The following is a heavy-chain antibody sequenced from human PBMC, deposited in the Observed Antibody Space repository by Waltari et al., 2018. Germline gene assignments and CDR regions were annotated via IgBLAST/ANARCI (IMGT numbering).Heavy chain of an antibody. CDR1: GGSISSSSYY. Sequence: QLQLQESGPGLVKPSDTLSLTCTVSGGSISSSSYYWGWLRPPPGKGLEWIGSIYYSGSTYYNPSLKSRVTISVDTSKNQFSLKLSSVTAADTAVYYCARPAYITGTNYVDAFDIWGQGTMVTVSS. V-gene: IGHV4-39*01. CDR2: IYYSGST. CDR3: ARPAYITGTNYVDAFDI. D-gene: IGHD1-7*01. J-gene: IGHJ3*02.